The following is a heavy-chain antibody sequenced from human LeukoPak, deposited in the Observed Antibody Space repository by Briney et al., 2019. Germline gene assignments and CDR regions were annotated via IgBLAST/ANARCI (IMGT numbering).Heavy chain of an antibody. Sequence: ASVKVSCKASGYTFTSYGISWVRQAPGQGLEWMGWISAYNGNTNYAQKLQGRVTMTTDTSTSTAYMELRSLRSDDTAVYYCARDPGYCSSTSCFPADYWGQGTLVTVSS. CDR1: GYTFTSYG. CDR3: ARDPGYCSSTSCFPADY. CDR2: ISAYNGNT. D-gene: IGHD2-2*01. J-gene: IGHJ4*02. V-gene: IGHV1-18*01.